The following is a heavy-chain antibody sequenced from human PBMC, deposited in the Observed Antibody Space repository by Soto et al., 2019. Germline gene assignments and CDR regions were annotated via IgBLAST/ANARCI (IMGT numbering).Heavy chain of an antibody. CDR1: GFTFKTYG. J-gene: IGHJ3*02. V-gene: IGHV3-30*03. CDR3: ARGGGYSYGTNDAFDI. CDR2: ISDDGSNK. Sequence: PGGSLRLSCAASGFTFKTYGMHWVRQAPGKGLEWVAVISDDGSNKYDIASVEGRFTISRDNSKNTLSLQMNSLRDEDTAVYYCARGGGYSYGTNDAFDIWGQGTMVTVPS. D-gene: IGHD5-18*01.